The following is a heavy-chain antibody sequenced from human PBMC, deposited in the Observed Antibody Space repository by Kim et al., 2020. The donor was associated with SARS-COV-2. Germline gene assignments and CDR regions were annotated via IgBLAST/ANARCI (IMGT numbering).Heavy chain of an antibody. V-gene: IGHV3-73*01. CDR1: GFTFSGSA. CDR2: IRCKANSYAT. CDR3: TRVDS. J-gene: IGHJ3*02. Sequence: GGSLRLSCAASGFTFSGSAMHWVRQASGKGLEWVGCIRCKANSYATAYAASGKGRFTSSRDDTKNTPYLQMNTLKTEDTDGSDCTRVDSWCQVTMVTVPS.